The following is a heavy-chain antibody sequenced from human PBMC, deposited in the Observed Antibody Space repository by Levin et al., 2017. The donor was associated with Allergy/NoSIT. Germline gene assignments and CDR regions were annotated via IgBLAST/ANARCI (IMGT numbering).Heavy chain of an antibody. D-gene: IGHD4-17*01. CDR3: ARELKTTVTTWTKYYYYYYMDV. Sequence: SQTLSLTCAVYGGSFSGYYWSWIRQPPGKGLEWIGEINHSGSTNYNPSLKSRVTISVDTSKNQFSLKLSSVTAADTAVYYCARELKTTVTTWTKYYYYYYMDVWGKGTTVTVSS. J-gene: IGHJ6*03. CDR1: GGSFSGYY. V-gene: IGHV4-34*01. CDR2: INHSGST.